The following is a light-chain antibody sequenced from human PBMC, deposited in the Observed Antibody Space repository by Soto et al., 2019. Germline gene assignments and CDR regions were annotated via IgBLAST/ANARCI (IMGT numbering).Light chain of an antibody. V-gene: IGKV3-11*01. CDR1: HSVSRTY. CDR2: GAF. J-gene: IGKJ5*01. Sequence: EIFLTQSPGTLSLSPGERATLSCRASHSVSRTYLAWYQQKPGQAPRLLIYGAFNRATGIPARFSGSGSGTDFTLTISSLEPEDFAVYYCQQRDSWVTFGQGTRLEI. CDR3: QQRDSWVT.